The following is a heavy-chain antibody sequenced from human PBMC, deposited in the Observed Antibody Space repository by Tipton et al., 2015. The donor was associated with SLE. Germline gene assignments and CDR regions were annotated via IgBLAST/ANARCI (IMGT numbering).Heavy chain of an antibody. Sequence: YYNPSLKSRVTISVDTSKNQFSLKLSSVTAADTAVYYCARQAGGDYWGQGTPV. V-gene: IGHV4-39*07. CDR3: ARQAGGDY. D-gene: IGHD3-10*01. J-gene: IGHJ4*02.